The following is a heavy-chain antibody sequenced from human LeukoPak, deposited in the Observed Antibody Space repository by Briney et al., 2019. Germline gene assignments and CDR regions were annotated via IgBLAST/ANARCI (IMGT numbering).Heavy chain of an antibody. J-gene: IGHJ6*02. CDR3: ARDRSPEGYYDSSHWDYYHGMDV. CDR2: IYYSGST. V-gene: IGHV4-61*01. Sequence: PSETLSLTCTVSGGSISGSSYYWGWIRQPPGKGLEWIGYIYYSGSTNCNPSLKSRVTISVDTSKNQFSLNLSSVTAADTAMYYCARDRSPEGYYDSSHWDYYHGMDVWGQGTTVTVSS. D-gene: IGHD3-22*01. CDR1: GGSISGSSYY.